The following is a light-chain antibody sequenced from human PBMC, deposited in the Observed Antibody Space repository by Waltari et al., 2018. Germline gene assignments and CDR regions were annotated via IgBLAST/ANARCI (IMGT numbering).Light chain of an antibody. J-gene: IGLJ3*02. Sequence: QSALTQPASVSGSPGQSITISCTGTSSDVGDYNFVSWYQQHPGKAPQLIISHVNSRPSGVSNRFSGSKSGNTASLTISELQAEDGADYYCSSYTTSNTLWVFG. CDR1: SSDVGDYNF. CDR2: HVN. V-gene: IGLV2-14*03. CDR3: SSYTTSNTLWV.